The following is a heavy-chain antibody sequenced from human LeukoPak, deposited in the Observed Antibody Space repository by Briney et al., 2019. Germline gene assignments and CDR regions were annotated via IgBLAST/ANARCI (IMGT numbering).Heavy chain of an antibody. D-gene: IGHD1-26*01. Sequence: GESLKISCKGSGYSFTTYWIAWVRQMPGRGLEWMGIISPDDSEIRYSPSFRGRVTISADKSISTAYLQWSRLKASDTAIYYCARHEGSGSYYSYWGQGTLVTVSS. CDR2: ISPDDSEI. V-gene: IGHV5-51*01. CDR1: GYSFTTYW. CDR3: ARHEGSGSYYSY. J-gene: IGHJ4*02.